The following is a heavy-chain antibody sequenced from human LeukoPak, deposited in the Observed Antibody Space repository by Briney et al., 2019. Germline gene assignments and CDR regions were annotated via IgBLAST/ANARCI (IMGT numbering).Heavy chain of an antibody. CDR3: AREQWLVDAFDI. D-gene: IGHD6-19*01. Sequence: EASVKVSCKASGYTFTGYYMHWVRQAPGQGLEWMGWINPNSGGTNYAQKFQGRVTMTRDTSISTAYMELSRLRSDDTAVYYCAREQWLVDAFDIWGQGTMVTVSS. CDR2: INPNSGGT. J-gene: IGHJ3*02. V-gene: IGHV1-2*02. CDR1: GYTFTGYY.